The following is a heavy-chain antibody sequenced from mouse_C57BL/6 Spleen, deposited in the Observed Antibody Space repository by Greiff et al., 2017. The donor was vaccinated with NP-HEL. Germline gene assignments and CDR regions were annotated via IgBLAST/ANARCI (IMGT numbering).Heavy chain of an antibody. CDR1: GYSITSGYY. CDR2: ISYDGSN. V-gene: IGHV3-6*01. J-gene: IGHJ2*01. Sequence: EVHLVESGPGLVKPSQSLSLTCSVTGYSITSGYYWNWIRQFPGNKLEWMGYISYDGSNNYNPSLKNRISITRDTSKNQFFLKLNSVTTEDTATYYCASDGYGDDYWGQGTTLTVSS. D-gene: IGHD2-2*01. CDR3: ASDGYGDDY.